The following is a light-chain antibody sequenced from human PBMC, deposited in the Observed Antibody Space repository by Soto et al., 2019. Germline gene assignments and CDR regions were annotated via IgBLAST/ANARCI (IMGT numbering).Light chain of an antibody. V-gene: IGKV2-30*02. J-gene: IGKJ2*01. CDR2: KVS. CDR1: QSLVHSDGNTH. CDR3: MQGTHWPYT. Sequence: DVVMTQSPLSLPVTLGQPASISCRSTQSLVHSDGNTHLNWFQQRPGQSPRRLICKVSNRDSGVPDRFSGSASGTDFTLKISRVEAEDGGVYYCMQGTHWPYTFGQGPKLELK.